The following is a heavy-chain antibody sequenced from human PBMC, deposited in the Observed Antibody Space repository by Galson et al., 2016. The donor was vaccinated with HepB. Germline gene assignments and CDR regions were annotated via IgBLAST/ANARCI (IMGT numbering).Heavy chain of an antibody. D-gene: IGHD3-3*01. V-gene: IGHV3-11*01. Sequence: SLRLSCAASRFIFSDYSMSWIRQAPGKGLEWISYIGGTGTSVFYADSVKGRFIISRDNAQNSLSLQMNNLRADDTAVYYCARAYDFRRGGRSYFYAFDVWGQGTTVIVSS. CDR3: ARAYDFRRGGRSYFYAFDV. CDR1: RFIFSDYS. J-gene: IGHJ6*02. CDR2: IGGTGTSV.